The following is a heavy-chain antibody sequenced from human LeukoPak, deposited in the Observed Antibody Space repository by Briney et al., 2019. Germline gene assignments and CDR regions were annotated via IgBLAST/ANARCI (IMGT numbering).Heavy chain of an antibody. Sequence: ASVKVSCKASGGTFSSYAISWVRQAPGQGLEWMGRIISILGIANYAQKFQGRVTITADKSTSTAYMELSSLRSEDTAVYYCARGVAAAYCGGDCYLGFDPWGQGTLVTVSS. CDR3: ARGVAAAYCGGDCYLGFDP. D-gene: IGHD2-21*02. CDR2: IISILGIA. V-gene: IGHV1-69*04. J-gene: IGHJ5*02. CDR1: GGTFSSYA.